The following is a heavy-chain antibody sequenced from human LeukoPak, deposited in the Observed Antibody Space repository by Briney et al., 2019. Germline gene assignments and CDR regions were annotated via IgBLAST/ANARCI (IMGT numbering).Heavy chain of an antibody. CDR1: GLTVTTNY. V-gene: IGHV3-53*01. J-gene: IGHJ4*02. D-gene: IGHD1-1*01. CDR3: ARGLNNWNTYFDY. Sequence: PGGSLRLSCAASGLTVTTNYMSWVRQAPGKGLEWVSFIYSDGTTYYADSVEGRFTISRDNSKNTLYLQMNSLRVEDTAVYYCARGLNNWNTYFDYWGQGTLVTVST. CDR2: IYSDGTT.